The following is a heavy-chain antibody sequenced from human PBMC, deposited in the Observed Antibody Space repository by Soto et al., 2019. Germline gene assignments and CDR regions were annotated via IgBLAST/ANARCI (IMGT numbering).Heavy chain of an antibody. Sequence: LRLSCQASGFNFDNYGMHWVRQAPGKGLEWVAVITYDGSFQYYADSVKGRFTISRDNSKNTLSLHLSTLKPEDTAVYHCAKDRVGGTFYTPLAFWGQGTLVTVSS. CDR2: ITYDGSFQ. V-gene: IGHV3-30*18. CDR1: GFNFDNYG. CDR3: AKDRVGGTFYTPLAF. J-gene: IGHJ4*02. D-gene: IGHD1-7*01.